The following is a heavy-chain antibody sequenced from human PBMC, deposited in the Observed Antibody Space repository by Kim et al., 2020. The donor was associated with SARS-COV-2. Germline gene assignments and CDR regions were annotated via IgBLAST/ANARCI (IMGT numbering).Heavy chain of an antibody. D-gene: IGHD2-2*01. Sequence: GGSLRLSCAASGFTFRSYSMNWVRQAPGKGLEWVSYISSSSSTIYNADSVKGRFTISRDNAKNSLYLQMNSLRDEDTAVYYCAATVVPAARHYYGMDVWGQGTTVTVSS. CDR1: GFTFRSYS. CDR2: ISSSSSTI. J-gene: IGHJ6*02. V-gene: IGHV3-48*02. CDR3: AATVVPAARHYYGMDV.